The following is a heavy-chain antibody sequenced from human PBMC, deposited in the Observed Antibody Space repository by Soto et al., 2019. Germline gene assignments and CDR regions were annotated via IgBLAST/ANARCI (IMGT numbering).Heavy chain of an antibody. CDR2: IYYSGST. CDR3: ARGWELLRAYFDY. D-gene: IGHD1-26*01. J-gene: IGHJ4*02. CDR1: GGSISSGGYY. Sequence: QVQLQESGPGLVKPSQTLSLTCTVSGGSISSGGYYWSWICQHPGKGLEWIGYIYYSGSTYYNPSLKSRVTISVDTSKNQFSLKLSSVTAADTAVYYCARGWELLRAYFDYWGQGTLVTVSS. V-gene: IGHV4-31*03.